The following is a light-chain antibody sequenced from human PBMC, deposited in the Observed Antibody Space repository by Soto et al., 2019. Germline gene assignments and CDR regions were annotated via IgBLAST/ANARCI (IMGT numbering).Light chain of an antibody. J-gene: IGLJ3*02. V-gene: IGLV2-14*01. Sequence: QSALTQPASVSGSPGQSITISCTGTSSDVGGYNYVSWYQQHPGKAPKVMIYDVSNRPSGVSNRFSGSKSGNTASLTISGLQVEDEADYYCSSYTSSYTRVFGGGTKLTVL. CDR1: SSDVGGYNY. CDR2: DVS. CDR3: SSYTSSYTRV.